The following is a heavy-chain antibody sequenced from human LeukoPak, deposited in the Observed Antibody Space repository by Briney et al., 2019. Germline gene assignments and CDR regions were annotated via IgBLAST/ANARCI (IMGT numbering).Heavy chain of an antibody. CDR2: IHYSGST. CDR1: GDSISSSRNY. Sequence: SETLSLTCIVSGDSISSSRNYWGWNRQSRGKGLEWIGSIHYSGSTYYNPSLKSRVTMSVDTSKNPFSLQLNSVTAADTAVYFCARRTPSSGGGYGQPPTSILHYWYFDLWGRGTLVTVSS. CDR3: ARRTPSSGGGYGQPPTSILHYWYFDL. J-gene: IGHJ2*01. V-gene: IGHV4-39*01. D-gene: IGHD5-18*01.